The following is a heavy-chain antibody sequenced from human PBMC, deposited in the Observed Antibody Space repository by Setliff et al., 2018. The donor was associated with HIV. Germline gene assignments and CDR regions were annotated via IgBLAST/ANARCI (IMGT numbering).Heavy chain of an antibody. V-gene: IGHV5-51*01. Sequence: GESLKISCKASGYSFSSYWIGWVRQMPGKGLEWMGLIYPGDSDTKYRSSFQGQVTISADKSISTAYLQWSSLKASDTAMYYCARRLVGATAQPDYWGQGTLVTVSS. J-gene: IGHJ4*02. CDR3: ARRLVGATAQPDY. D-gene: IGHD1-26*01. CDR1: GYSFSSYW. CDR2: IYPGDSDT.